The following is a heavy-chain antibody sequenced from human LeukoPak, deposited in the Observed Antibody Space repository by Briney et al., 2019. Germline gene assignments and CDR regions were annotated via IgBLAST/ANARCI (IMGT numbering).Heavy chain of an antibody. CDR2: ISAYNGNT. Sequence: ASVKVSCKASGYTFTSYGISWVRQAPGQGLEWMGWISAYNGNTNYAQKLQGRVTMTTDTSTSTAYMELRSLRSDDTAVYYCARGRIVVVPAASIDYWGQGTLVTVSS. CDR1: GYTFTSYG. J-gene: IGHJ4*02. D-gene: IGHD2-2*01. V-gene: IGHV1-18*01. CDR3: ARGRIVVVPAASIDY.